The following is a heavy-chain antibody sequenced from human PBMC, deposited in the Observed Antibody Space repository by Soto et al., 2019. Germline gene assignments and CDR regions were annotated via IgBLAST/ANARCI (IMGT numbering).Heavy chain of an antibody. V-gene: IGHV3-30*03. J-gene: IGHJ6*02. Sequence: GGSLRLSCAASGCTFSSYGMRLVRQAQGKGLEWVAVISYDGSNKYYADSVKGRFTISRDNSKNTLYLQMNSLRAEDTAVYYCARGSAVAGRGYYYYYGMDVWGQGTTVTVSS. D-gene: IGHD6-19*01. CDR2: ISYDGSNK. CDR1: GCTFSSYG. CDR3: ARGSAVAGRGYYYYYGMDV.